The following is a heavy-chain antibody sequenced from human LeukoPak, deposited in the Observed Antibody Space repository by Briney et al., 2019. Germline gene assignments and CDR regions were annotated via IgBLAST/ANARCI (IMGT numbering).Heavy chain of an antibody. V-gene: IGHV5-10-1*01. CDR3: ARHRYDDYPNTDY. CDR2: IDPSDSYT. Sequence: GESLKISCKGSGYSFTSCWISWVRQMPGKGLEWMGRIDPSDSYTNYSPSFQGHVTISADKSISTAYPQWSSLKASDTAMYYCARHRYDDYPNTDYWGQGTLVTVSS. CDR1: GYSFTSCW. J-gene: IGHJ4*02. D-gene: IGHD4-17*01.